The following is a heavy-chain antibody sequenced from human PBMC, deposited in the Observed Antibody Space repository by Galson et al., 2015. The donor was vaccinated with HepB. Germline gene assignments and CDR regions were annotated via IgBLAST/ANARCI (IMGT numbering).Heavy chain of an antibody. Sequence: SLRLSCAASGFTFSSYAMSWVRQAPGKGLEWVSAISGSGGSTYYADSVKGRFTISRDNSKNTLYLQMNSLRAEDTAVYYCAKVKGMAGAFDIWGQGTMVPVSS. V-gene: IGHV3-23*01. CDR3: AKVKGMAGAFDI. CDR2: ISGSGGST. CDR1: GFTFSSYA. D-gene: IGHD2-8*01. J-gene: IGHJ3*02.